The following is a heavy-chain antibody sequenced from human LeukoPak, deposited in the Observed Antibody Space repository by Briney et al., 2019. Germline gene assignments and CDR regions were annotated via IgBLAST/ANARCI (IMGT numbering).Heavy chain of an antibody. J-gene: IGHJ4*02. CDR3: ARDRAGQWLVRCDY. V-gene: IGHV3-64*01. CDR2: ISSNGGST. CDR1: GFTFSSYA. Sequence: PGGSLRLSCAASGFTFSSYAMHWVRQAPGKGLEYVSAISSNGGSTYYANSVKGRFTISRDNAKNSLYLQMNSLRAEDTAVYYCARDRAGQWLVRCDYWGQGTLVTVSS. D-gene: IGHD6-19*01.